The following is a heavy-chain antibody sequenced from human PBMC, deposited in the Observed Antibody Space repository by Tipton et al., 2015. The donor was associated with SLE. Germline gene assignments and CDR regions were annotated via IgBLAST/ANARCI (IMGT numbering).Heavy chain of an antibody. J-gene: IGHJ3*02. V-gene: IGHV3-48*03. Sequence: AVSGFTFSSYEMNWVSQAPGKGLEWVSYISSSGSTIYYADSVKGRFTISRDNAKNSLYLQMNSLRAEDTAVYYCARPSGSSWYPYDAFDIWGQGTMVTVSS. CDR1: GFTFSSYE. D-gene: IGHD6-13*01. CDR2: ISSSGSTI. CDR3: ARPSGSSWYPYDAFDI.